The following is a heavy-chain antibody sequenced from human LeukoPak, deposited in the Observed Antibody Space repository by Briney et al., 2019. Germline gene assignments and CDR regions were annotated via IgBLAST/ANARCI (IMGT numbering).Heavy chain of an antibody. D-gene: IGHD3-3*01. CDR1: GFTFTSYA. J-gene: IGHJ4*02. CDR2: ISASGSST. Sequence: GSLRLSCAASGFTFTSYAMNWVRQAPGKGLEWVSFISASGSSTHYADSVKGRFTISRDNSNNTLYLQINSLRAEDTAAYYCAKGAQYDFWTGYTLEYFDVWGKGTLVTVSS. CDR3: AKGAQYDFWTGYTLEYFDV. V-gene: IGHV3-23*01.